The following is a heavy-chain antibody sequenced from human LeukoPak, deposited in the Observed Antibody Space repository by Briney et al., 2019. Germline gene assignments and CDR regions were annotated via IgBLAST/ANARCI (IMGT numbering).Heavy chain of an antibody. V-gene: IGHV3-43*02. CDR3: VKDNLWFGFDP. CDR1: GFTFDDYA. Sequence: PGGSLRLSCAASGFTFDDYAMHWVRQAPGKGLEWVSLISGDGDNTDYADSVKGRFNISRDNSKNSPYLQMNSLRTDDTALYYCVKDNLWFGFDPWAQGTLVTVSS. CDR2: ISGDGDNT. J-gene: IGHJ5*02. D-gene: IGHD3-10*01.